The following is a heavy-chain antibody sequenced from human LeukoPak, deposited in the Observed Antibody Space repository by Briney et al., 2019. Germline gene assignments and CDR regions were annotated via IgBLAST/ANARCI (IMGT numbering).Heavy chain of an antibody. CDR1: GGSISTYY. CDR2: IYYTGTT. Sequence: SETLSLTCSVSGGSISTYYLGWIRQLPGKGLEWIGYIYYTGTTNYNPSLRSRVTISVDTSRNQFSLRLSSVTAADTAVYYCAREDPQTTVPEGMDVWGHGTTVIVSS. V-gene: IGHV4-59*01. D-gene: IGHD4-17*01. J-gene: IGHJ6*02. CDR3: AREDPQTTVPEGMDV.